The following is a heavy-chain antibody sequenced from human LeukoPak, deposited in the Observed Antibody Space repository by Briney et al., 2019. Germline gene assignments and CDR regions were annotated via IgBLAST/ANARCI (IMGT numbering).Heavy chain of an antibody. CDR2: IYYSGNT. CDR1: GGSIDRSSYY. Sequence: SETLSLTCTISGGSIDRSSYYWGWIRQPPGKGLEWIGSIYYSGNTYYNSSLKSRITISVNTTKNQVALKLSSVTAADTAVYYCARAPSPPYCGGDCTQNNWFDPWGQGTLVTVSS. J-gene: IGHJ5*02. D-gene: IGHD2-21*02. V-gene: IGHV4-39*06. CDR3: ARAPSPPYCGGDCTQNNWFDP.